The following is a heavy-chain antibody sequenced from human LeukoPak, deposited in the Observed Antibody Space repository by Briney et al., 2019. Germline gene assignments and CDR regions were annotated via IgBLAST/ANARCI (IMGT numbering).Heavy chain of an antibody. CDR3: ARESGAFSPLGF. D-gene: IGHD1-26*01. CDR1: GGSILTTNW. V-gene: IGHV4-4*02. J-gene: IGHJ4*02. CDR2: VHLSGAS. Sequence: SETLSLTCAVSGGSILTTNWWSWVRQTPGKGLEWIGEVHLSGASNYNPSLKSRVSMSIGKSKNQLSLKLTSVTAADTAMYYCARESGAFSPLGFWGQGTLVTVSS.